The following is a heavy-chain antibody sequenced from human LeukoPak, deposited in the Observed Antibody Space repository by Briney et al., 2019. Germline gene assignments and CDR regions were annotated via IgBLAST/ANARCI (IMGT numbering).Heavy chain of an antibody. CDR1: GSTFISYA. J-gene: IGHJ4*02. CDR2: ITSSADGT. CDR3: AKVRDTSVRQHFDI. Sequence: GPSQRPSCAAAGSTFISYAMCWVRQAPGKGLSWASSITSSADGTFYPDALGGRFTISIDNDKKAVYLQMNNLRRGDSALYYCAKVRDTSVRQHFDIWGQGTLVTVSS. D-gene: IGHD3-10*02. V-gene: IGHV3-23*01.